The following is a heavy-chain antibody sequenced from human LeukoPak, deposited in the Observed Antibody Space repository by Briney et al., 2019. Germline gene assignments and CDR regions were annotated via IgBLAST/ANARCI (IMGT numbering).Heavy chain of an antibody. V-gene: IGHV3-23*01. J-gene: IGHJ4*02. CDR3: AKEDVGAAPDH. Sequence: GGSLRLSCAASGFTFSSYWMSWVRQAPGKGLEWVSADSVYGGGPYYADSVKGRFTMSRDNSKSTLYLQMDSLRVEDTAVYYCAKEDVGAAPDHWGQGTLVTVSS. CDR2: DSVYGGGP. D-gene: IGHD2-15*01. CDR1: GFTFSSYW.